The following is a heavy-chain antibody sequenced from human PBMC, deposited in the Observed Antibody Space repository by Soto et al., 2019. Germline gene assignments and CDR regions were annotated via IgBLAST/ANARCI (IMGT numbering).Heavy chain of an antibody. CDR3: SRHRSDCSGGSCGDYYYYMDV. CDR1: GFTFSGSA. Sequence: EVQLVESGGGLVQPGGSLKLSCAASGFTFSGSAMHWVRQASGKGLEWVGRIRSKANSYATAYAASVKGRFTSSRDDSKSTAYLQLNSLKTEDTAVDYCSRHRSDCSGGSCGDYYYYMDVWGKGTTVTVS. D-gene: IGHD2-15*01. J-gene: IGHJ6*03. V-gene: IGHV3-73*01. CDR2: IRSKANSYAT.